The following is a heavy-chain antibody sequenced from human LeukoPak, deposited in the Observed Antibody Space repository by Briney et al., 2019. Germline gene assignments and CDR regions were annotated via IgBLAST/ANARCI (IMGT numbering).Heavy chain of an antibody. CDR1: GFTVSSYC. CDR2: IYSGGNT. D-gene: IGHD3-22*01. V-gene: IGHV3-53*01. J-gene: IGHJ4*02. CDR3: ATTTMMGDFDY. Sequence: GGSLRLSCKASGFTVSSYCMSWVRQAPGKGLEWVALIYSGGNTDYADSVKGRFTISRDNAKNSLYLQMNSLRAEDTAVYYCATTTMMGDFDYWGQGTLVTVSS.